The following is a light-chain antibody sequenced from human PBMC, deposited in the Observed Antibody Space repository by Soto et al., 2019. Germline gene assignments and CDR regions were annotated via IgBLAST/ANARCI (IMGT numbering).Light chain of an antibody. CDR3: ASFTRSVTVV. CDR1: SSDVGGYNY. V-gene: IGLV2-14*03. Sequence: QSALTQPASVSGSPGQSITISCAGTSSDVGGYNYVSRYQQHPGKVPRLIISDVNKRPSGVSDRFSGSKSGSTASLTISGLQAEDEADYYCASFTRSVTVVFGGGTKLTVL. J-gene: IGLJ2*01. CDR2: DVN.